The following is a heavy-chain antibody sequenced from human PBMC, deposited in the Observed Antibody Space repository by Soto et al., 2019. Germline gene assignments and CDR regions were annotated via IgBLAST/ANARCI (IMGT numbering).Heavy chain of an antibody. CDR3: ARGTTAQEDYYYYMDV. J-gene: IGHJ6*03. CDR1: AYSFTSYA. D-gene: IGHD1-1*01. Sequence: QVQLVQSGAEVEKPRASVKVSCEASAYSFTSYAIHWVRQAPGQRLEWMGWLNTGNGNTKYSHKFQGRLTITGDTSANTAYMELSSLKSEDTAVYYCARGTTAQEDYYYYMDVWGKGTTVTVSS. V-gene: IGHV1-3*04. CDR2: LNTGNGNT.